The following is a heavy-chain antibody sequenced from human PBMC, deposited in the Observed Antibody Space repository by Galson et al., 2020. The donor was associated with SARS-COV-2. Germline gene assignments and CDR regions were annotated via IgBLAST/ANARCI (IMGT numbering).Heavy chain of an antibody. D-gene: IGHD3-9*01. Sequence: TGGSLRLSCAASGFTFSNYGIHWVRQAPGKGLEWVALISNDGYNKYYADSVTGRFTISRDTSKNTLYLQMNSLRTEDTAVYYCVKDDYNTLSGYSSRGMDVWGQGTTVTVSS. V-gene: IGHV3-30*18. J-gene: IGHJ6*02. CDR3: VKDDYNTLSGYSSRGMDV. CDR2: ISNDGYNK. CDR1: GFTFSNYG.